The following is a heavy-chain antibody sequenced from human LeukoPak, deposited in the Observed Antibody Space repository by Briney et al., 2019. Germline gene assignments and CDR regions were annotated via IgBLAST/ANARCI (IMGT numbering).Heavy chain of an antibody. CDR2: IYPGDSDT. J-gene: IGHJ4*02. D-gene: IGHD3-3*01. V-gene: IGHV5-51*01. CDR1: GYSFTSYW. CDR3: ARIEYITAGMYYFGY. Sequence: GESLKISCKGSGYSFTSYWIGWVRQMPGKGREWMGIIYPGDSDTRYSPSFQGQVTISADKSISTAYLQWSSLKASDTAMYYCARIEYITAGMYYFGYWGQGTLVTVSS.